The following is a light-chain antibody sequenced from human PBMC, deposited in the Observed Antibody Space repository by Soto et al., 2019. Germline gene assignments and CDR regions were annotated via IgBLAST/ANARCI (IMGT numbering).Light chain of an antibody. J-gene: IGLJ1*01. Sequence: QSVLTQPASLSESPGQSTTISCTGTSSDIGAYDYVSWFQQHPGKAPNLMISEVNNRPSGVSNRFSGSKSGNTAYLTISGLQVEDEAEYFCFSFTATGTHVFGTGTKVTVL. CDR2: EVN. CDR3: FSFTATGTHV. V-gene: IGLV2-14*01. CDR1: SSDIGAYDY.